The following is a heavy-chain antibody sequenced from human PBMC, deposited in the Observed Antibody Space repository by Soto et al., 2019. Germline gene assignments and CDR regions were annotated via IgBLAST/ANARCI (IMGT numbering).Heavy chain of an antibody. CDR2: ISYDGSNK. Sequence: GGSLRLSCAASGFTFSSYAMHWVRQAPGKGLEWVAVISYDGSNKYYADSVKGRFTISRDNSKNTLYLQMSSLRAEDTAVYRCARQGYRYGHGSLWLDYWGQGTLVTVSS. CDR1: GFTFSSYA. CDR3: ARQGYRYGHGSLWLDY. V-gene: IGHV3-30-3*01. J-gene: IGHJ4*02. D-gene: IGHD5-18*01.